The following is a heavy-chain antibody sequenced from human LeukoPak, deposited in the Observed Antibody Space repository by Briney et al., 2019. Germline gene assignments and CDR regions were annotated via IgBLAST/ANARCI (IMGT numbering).Heavy chain of an antibody. J-gene: IGHJ4*02. V-gene: IGHV3-23*01. CDR3: ARHQWGSWFFDY. Sequence: GGSLRLSCVASGFTFSSYAMSWVRQAPGKGLEWVSAISGSGGSTYYADSVKGRFTIPRDNSKHTLYLQMNSLRAEDTAVYYCARHQWGSWFFDYWDQGTLVTVSS. CDR1: GFTFSSYA. D-gene: IGHD6-13*01. CDR2: ISGSGGST.